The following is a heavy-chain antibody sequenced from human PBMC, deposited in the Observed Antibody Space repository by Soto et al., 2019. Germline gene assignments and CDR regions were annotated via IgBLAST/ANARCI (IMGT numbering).Heavy chain of an antibody. CDR2: IWYDGSNK. CDR1: GFTFSSYG. D-gene: IGHD2-15*01. V-gene: IGHV3-33*01. CDR3: ARDRGYCSGGSCYPGAFDI. J-gene: IGHJ3*02. Sequence: GGSLRLSCAASGFTFSSYGMHWVRQAPGKGLEWVAVIWYDGSNKYYADSVKGRFTISRDNSKNTLYLQMNSLRAEDTAVYYCARDRGYCSGGSCYPGAFDIWGQGTMVTVSS.